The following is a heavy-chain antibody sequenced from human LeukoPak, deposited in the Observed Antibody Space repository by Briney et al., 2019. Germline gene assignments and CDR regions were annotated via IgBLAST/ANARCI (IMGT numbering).Heavy chain of an antibody. CDR3: ARAVDTAMVSFDH. D-gene: IGHD5-18*01. Sequence: GGSLRLSCAASGFTFSSYSMNWVRQAPGKGLEWVSSISSSSSYIYYADSVKGRFTISRDNAKNSLYLQMNSLRAEDTAVYYCARAVDTAMVSFDHWGQGTLVTVSS. J-gene: IGHJ4*02. CDR2: ISSSSSYI. CDR1: GFTFSSYS. V-gene: IGHV3-21*01.